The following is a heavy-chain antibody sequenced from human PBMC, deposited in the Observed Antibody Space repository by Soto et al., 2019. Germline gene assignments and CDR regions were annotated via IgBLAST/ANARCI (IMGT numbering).Heavy chain of an antibody. D-gene: IGHD2-2*01. Sequence: PGGSLRLSCAASGFTFSNYSMNWVRQAPGKGLEWVSYISTSSSTIYYADSVKGRFTISRDNAKNSLYLQMNSLRAEDTAVYYCAPQQYCSSTSCYRLFDYWGQETLVT. V-gene: IGHV3-48*01. J-gene: IGHJ4*02. CDR3: APQQYCSSTSCYRLFDY. CDR2: ISTSSSTI. CDR1: GFTFSNYS.